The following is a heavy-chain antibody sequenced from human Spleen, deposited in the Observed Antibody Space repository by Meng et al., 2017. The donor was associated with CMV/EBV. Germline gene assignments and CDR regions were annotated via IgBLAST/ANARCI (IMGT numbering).Heavy chain of an antibody. CDR2: INTDGRTI. CDR3: ARDQASTPPGIDYFGMDV. Sequence: GGSLRLSCAASGFTFNIYYMSWIRQAPGKGLEWVSSINTDGRTIDYADSVKGRFTISRDNAKNSLDLQMNSLRVEDMALYYCARDQASTPPGIDYFGMDVWGQGTTVTVSS. CDR1: GFTFNIYY. D-gene: IGHD1-14*01. J-gene: IGHJ6*02. V-gene: IGHV3-11*01.